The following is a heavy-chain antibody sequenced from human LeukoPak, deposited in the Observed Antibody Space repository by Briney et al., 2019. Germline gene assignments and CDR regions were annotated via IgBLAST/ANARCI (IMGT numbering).Heavy chain of an antibody. CDR2: MNPNSGNT. D-gene: IGHD6-13*01. Sequence: GASVKVSCKASGYTFTSYDINWVRQATGQGLEWMGWMNPNSGNTGYAQEFQGRVTMTRNTSISTAYMELSSLRSEDTAVYYCARAIAAAGRAGYFQHWGQGTLVTVSS. CDR1: GYTFTSYD. V-gene: IGHV1-8*01. J-gene: IGHJ1*01. CDR3: ARAIAAAGRAGYFQH.